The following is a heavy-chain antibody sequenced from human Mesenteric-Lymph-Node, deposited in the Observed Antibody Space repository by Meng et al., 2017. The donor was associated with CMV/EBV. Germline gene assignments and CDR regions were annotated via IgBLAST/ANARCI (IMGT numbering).Heavy chain of an antibody. D-gene: IGHD3/OR15-3a*01. CDR2: IFHSGST. CDR3: SSRWTGYYVY. CDR1: GGSISSSKC. V-gene: IGHV4-4*02. Sequence: LTRAVSGGSISSSKCWGGVRQPPGKVLEWIGEIFHSGSTNYNPSLKSRVTISVDKSKNHFSLQLSSVTAADTAIYYCSSRWTGYYVYWGQGTLVTVSS. J-gene: IGHJ4*02.